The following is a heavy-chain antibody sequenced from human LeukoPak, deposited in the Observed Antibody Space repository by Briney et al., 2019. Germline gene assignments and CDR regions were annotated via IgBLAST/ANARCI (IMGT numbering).Heavy chain of an antibody. Sequence: PGGSLRLSCAASGFTFSSCGMHWVRQAPGKGLEWVAVIWYDGSNKYYADSVKGRFTISRDNSKNTLYLQMSSLRAEDTAVYYCAKDRSPAKSGSYYLFDYWGQGTLVTVSS. CDR1: GFTFSSCG. D-gene: IGHD1-26*01. V-gene: IGHV3-33*06. CDR2: IWYDGSNK. CDR3: AKDRSPAKSGSYYLFDY. J-gene: IGHJ4*02.